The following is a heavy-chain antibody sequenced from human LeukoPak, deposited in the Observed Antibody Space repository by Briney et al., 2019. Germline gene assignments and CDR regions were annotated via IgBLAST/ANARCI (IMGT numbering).Heavy chain of an antibody. CDR2: IYPGDSDT. Sequence: GESLKISCKGSGYSFTSYWIGWVRPMPGKGLEWMGIIYPGDSDTRYSPSFQGQVTISADKSISTAYLQWSSLKASDTAMYYCARLVPGIAAAGTPNWFDPWGQGTLVTVSS. CDR1: GYSFTSYW. V-gene: IGHV5-51*01. D-gene: IGHD6-13*01. CDR3: ARLVPGIAAAGTPNWFDP. J-gene: IGHJ5*02.